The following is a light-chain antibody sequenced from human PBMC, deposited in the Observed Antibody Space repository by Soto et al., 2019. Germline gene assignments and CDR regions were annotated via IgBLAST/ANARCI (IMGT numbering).Light chain of an antibody. CDR1: SRDVGCYNY. CDR3: SSYTSSSTLGGYV. V-gene: IGLV2-14*01. J-gene: IGLJ1*01. CDR2: DVS. Sequence: QSVLTQPASVSGSPGQSITISCTGTSRDVGCYNYVSWYQQHPGKAPKLMIYDVSNRPSGVSNRFSGSKSGNTASLTISGLQAEDEADYYCSSYTSSSTLGGYVFGTGTKVTVL.